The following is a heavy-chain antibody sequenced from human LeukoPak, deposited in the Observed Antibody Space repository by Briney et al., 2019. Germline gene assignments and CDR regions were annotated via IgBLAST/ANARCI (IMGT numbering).Heavy chain of an antibody. J-gene: IGHJ4*02. D-gene: IGHD6-19*01. CDR2: INHSGST. Sequence: PSETLSLTCAVYGGSFSGYYWSWIRQPPGKGLEWIGEINHSGSTNYNPSLKSRVTISVDTSQNQFSLKLSSVTAADTAVYYCASFKAEGFDYWGQGTLVTVSS. CDR1: GGSFSGYY. CDR3: ASFKAEGFDY. V-gene: IGHV4-34*01.